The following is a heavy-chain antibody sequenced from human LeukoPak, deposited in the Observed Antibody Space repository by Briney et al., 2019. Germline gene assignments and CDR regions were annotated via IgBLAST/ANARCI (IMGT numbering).Heavy chain of an antibody. J-gene: IGHJ4*02. D-gene: IGHD2-2*01. CDR3: ATGIVVVPAATHRDDY. CDR2: ISSSSSTI. Sequence: GGSLRLSCAASGFTFSSYSMNWVRQAPGKGLEWVSYISSSSSTIYYADSVKGRFTIYRDNAKNSLYLQMNSLRAEDTAVYYCATGIVVVPAATHRDDYWGQGTLVTVSS. V-gene: IGHV3-48*04. CDR1: GFTFSSYS.